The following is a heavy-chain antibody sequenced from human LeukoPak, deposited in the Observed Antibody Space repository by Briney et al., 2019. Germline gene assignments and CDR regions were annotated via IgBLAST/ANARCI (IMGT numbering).Heavy chain of an antibody. CDR1: GYTFTGYY. Sequence: ASVKVSCKASGYTFTGYYMHWVRQAPGQGLGWMGRINPNSGGTNYAQKFQGRVTMTRDTSISTAYMKLSRLRSDDTAVYYCAREVYYDSSGYYNWGQGTLVTVSS. D-gene: IGHD3-22*01. CDR3: AREVYYDSSGYYN. J-gene: IGHJ4*02. CDR2: INPNSGGT. V-gene: IGHV1-2*06.